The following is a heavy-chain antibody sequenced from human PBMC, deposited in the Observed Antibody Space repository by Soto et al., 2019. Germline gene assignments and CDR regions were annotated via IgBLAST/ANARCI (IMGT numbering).Heavy chain of an antibody. Sequence: SQTLSLTCAISEDSVSSYNAAWNWVRQSPSRGLEWLGRTYFRSQWHSDYAVSVKSRMTINADTSKNLFSLHVNSVTPEDTAVYFCARERTGGYDFFDYWGQLPLVTVSS. J-gene: IGHJ4*02. D-gene: IGHD5-12*01. V-gene: IGHV6-1*01. CDR3: ARERTGGYDFFDY. CDR1: EDSVSSYNAA. CDR2: TYFRSQWHS.